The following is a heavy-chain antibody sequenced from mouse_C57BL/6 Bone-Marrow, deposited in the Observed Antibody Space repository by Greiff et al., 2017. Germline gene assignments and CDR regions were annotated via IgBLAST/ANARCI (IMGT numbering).Heavy chain of an antibody. Sequence: EVMLVESGGGLVKPGGSLKLSCAASGFTFSSYAMSWVRQTPEKRLEWVATISDGGSYTYYPYNVTGRFTISSDNAKNNLYLQMSHLKSEDTAMYYCARERGFTTVVAPFDYWGQGTTLTVSS. CDR2: ISDGGSYT. CDR3: ARERGFTTVVAPFDY. CDR1: GFTFSSYA. V-gene: IGHV5-4*01. J-gene: IGHJ2*01. D-gene: IGHD1-1*01.